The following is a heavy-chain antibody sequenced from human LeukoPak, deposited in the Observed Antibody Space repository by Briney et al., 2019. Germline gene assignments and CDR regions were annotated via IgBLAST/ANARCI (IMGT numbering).Heavy chain of an antibody. CDR2: ISASGSTT. V-gene: IGHV3-23*01. Sequence: GGSLRLSCGASGFAFSTYAMSWVRQAPGKGLEWVSAISASGSTTFYADSVKGRFTISRDNSKNALYLQMHSLRAEDTALYYCASRSTGRPDFDYWGQGALVTVSS. CDR1: GFAFSTYA. D-gene: IGHD2-2*01. J-gene: IGHJ4*01. CDR3: ASRSTGRPDFDY.